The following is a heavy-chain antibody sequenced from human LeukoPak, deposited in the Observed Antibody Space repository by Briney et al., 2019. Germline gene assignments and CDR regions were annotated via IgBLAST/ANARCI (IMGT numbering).Heavy chain of an antibody. Sequence: GGSLRLSCAASGFTFSSYSMNWVRQAPGKGLEWVSSISSSSSYIYYADSVKGRFTISRDNAKNSLYLQMNSLRAEDTAVYYCARDPFDHYDSSGYYRAGWFDPWGQGTLVTVSS. V-gene: IGHV3-21*01. J-gene: IGHJ5*02. D-gene: IGHD3-22*01. CDR2: ISSSSSYI. CDR3: ARDPFDHYDSSGYYRAGWFDP. CDR1: GFTFSSYS.